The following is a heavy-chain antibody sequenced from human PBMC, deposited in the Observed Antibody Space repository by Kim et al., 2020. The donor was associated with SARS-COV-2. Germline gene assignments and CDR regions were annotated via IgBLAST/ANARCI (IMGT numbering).Heavy chain of an antibody. J-gene: IGHJ4*02. V-gene: IGHV3-30*04. CDR2: ITYDGSNI. Sequence: GGSLRLSCAASGFTFSSYGMNWVRQAPGKGLEWVAVITYDGSNIYYADSVKGRFTISRDNSKNTLYLQMNSLRAEDTAVYYCASAPGRGCADYFDYWGQG. CDR1: GFTFSSYG. D-gene: IGHD2-15*01. CDR3: ASAPGRGCADYFDY.